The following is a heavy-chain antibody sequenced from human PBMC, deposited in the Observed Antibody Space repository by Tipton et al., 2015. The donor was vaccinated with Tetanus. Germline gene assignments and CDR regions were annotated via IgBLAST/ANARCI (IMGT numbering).Heavy chain of an antibody. CDR3: ARPSTTVTPRAFDV. V-gene: IGHV4-39*01. CDR1: GASMSSSSYY. J-gene: IGHJ3*01. Sequence: LRLSCNVSGASMSSSSYYWDWIRQPPGKGLEWIGSIYYSGSSYYNPSLASRVTISLDTSKNRFSLKLTSVTAADAAVYYCARPSTTVTPRAFDVWGQGTMVTVSS. CDR2: IYYSGSS. D-gene: IGHD4-17*01.